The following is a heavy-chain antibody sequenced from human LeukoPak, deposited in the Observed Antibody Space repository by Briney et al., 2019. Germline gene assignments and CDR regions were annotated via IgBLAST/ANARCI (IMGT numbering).Heavy chain of an antibody. CDR2: ITPNSGDT. V-gene: IGHV1-2*06. J-gene: IGHJ4*02. CDR3: ARDSVGAMNPDY. Sequence: GASVKVSCKASGYTFTAYYVHWMRLAPGQGLEWMGRITPNSGDTVYAQKFQGRVTMTTDTSISTAYMELSSLTSDDTAVYYCARDSVGAMNPDYWGQGTLVTVSS. CDR1: GYTFTAYY. D-gene: IGHD1-26*01.